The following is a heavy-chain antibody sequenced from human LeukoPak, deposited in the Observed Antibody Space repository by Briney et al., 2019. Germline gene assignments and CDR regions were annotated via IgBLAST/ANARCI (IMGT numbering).Heavy chain of an antibody. J-gene: IGHJ6*03. V-gene: IGHV4-4*07. D-gene: IGHD3-10*01. CDR1: GFTFSSYW. CDR2: MSTSGNT. Sequence: GSLRLSCAASGFTFSSYWMSWIRQAAGKGLEWIGRMSTSGNTNYNPSLKSRVTMSVDTSKNQFSLKVRSVTAADTAVYYCARDVTQSDYYVSGGPIDVWGKGTTVTVSS. CDR3: ARDVTQSDYYVSGGPIDV.